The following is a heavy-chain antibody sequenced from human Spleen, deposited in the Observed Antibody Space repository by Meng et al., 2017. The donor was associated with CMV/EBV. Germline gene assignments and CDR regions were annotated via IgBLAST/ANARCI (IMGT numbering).Heavy chain of an antibody. CDR1: GGSISSSNL. J-gene: IGHJ4*02. V-gene: IGHV4-4*02. D-gene: IGHD2-21*02. CDR3: ARIERRRILKYCDSDCSTTDY. Sequence: QVQLQESGPGLVKPSGTLSLTCAVSGGSISSSNLWTWVRQVPGKGLEWIGEIYHSGSTNYNPSLKSRVTISVDKFKNQFSLKLGSVTAADTAVYYCARIERRRILKYCDSDCSTTDYWGQGTLVTVSS. CDR2: IYHSGST.